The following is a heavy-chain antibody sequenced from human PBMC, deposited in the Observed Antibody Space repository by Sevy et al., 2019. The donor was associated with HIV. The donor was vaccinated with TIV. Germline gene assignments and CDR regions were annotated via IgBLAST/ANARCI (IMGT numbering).Heavy chain of an antibody. Sequence: GGCLRLSCAASGFTFSSYSMNWVRQAPGKGLEWVSYISHSSTTIYYAVSVKGRFTISRDTAKNSLYLQMHSLRAEDTAVYYCARAPPYSGLDYWGRGTLVTVSS. D-gene: IGHD2-15*01. CDR1: GFTFSSYS. J-gene: IGHJ4*02. CDR2: ISHSSTTI. CDR3: ARAPPYSGLDY. V-gene: IGHV3-48*01.